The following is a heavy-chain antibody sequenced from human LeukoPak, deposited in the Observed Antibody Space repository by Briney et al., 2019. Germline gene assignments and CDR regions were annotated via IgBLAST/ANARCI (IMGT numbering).Heavy chain of an antibody. CDR1: GFSSYDSA. CDR3: ARSLADYYDC. J-gene: IGHJ4*02. Sequence: GGSPRVSCADSGFSSYDSATRWVRQAPGKGLEWVSLISGDGGTTYYADPVKGRFTISRDNSKKSLYLQMNSLRTEDTALYYCARSLADYYDCWSQGTLVTVSS. CDR2: ISGDGGTT. V-gene: IGHV3-43*02.